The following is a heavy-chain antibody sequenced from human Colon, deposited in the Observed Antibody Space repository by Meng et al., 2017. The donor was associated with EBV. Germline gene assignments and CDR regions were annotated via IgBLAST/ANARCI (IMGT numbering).Heavy chain of an antibody. Sequence: QVQLQESGPGLVKPSQTLSLTCTVSGGSISSGGYYLSWIRQHPGKGLEWLGYIYYSGSTYYNPSLKSRVTISIDTSKNQFSLKLSSVTAADTAVYYCARGPSRWLQFSFDYWGQGTLVTVSS. CDR1: GGSISSGGYY. V-gene: IGHV4-31*03. CDR2: IYYSGST. J-gene: IGHJ4*02. D-gene: IGHD5-24*01. CDR3: ARGPSRWLQFSFDY.